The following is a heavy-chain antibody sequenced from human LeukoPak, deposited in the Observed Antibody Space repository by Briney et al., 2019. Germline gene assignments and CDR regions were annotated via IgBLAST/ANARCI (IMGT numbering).Heavy chain of an antibody. CDR1: GGSISRGSYY. V-gene: IGHV4-61*02. CDR3: ARVSKGSGTYFFDY. D-gene: IGHD3-10*01. CDR2: IYNSGST. J-gene: IGHJ4*02. Sequence: SETLSLTCTVSGGSISRGSYYWNWIRQPAGKGLEWIGRIYNSGSTNYNPSLKSRATISVDTSNNQFYLKLSSVTAADTAVYYCARVSKGSGTYFFDYWGQGTLVTVSS.